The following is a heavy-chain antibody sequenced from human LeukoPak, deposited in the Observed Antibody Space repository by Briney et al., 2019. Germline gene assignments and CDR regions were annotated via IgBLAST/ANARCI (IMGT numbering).Heavy chain of an antibody. D-gene: IGHD3-10*01. CDR3: ARDRGTRGDGSIAGSFDY. CDR2: IWYDGSNA. CDR1: GFTFRSYG. V-gene: IGHV3-33*01. Sequence: GGSLRLSCVASGFTFRSYGIHWVRQAPGKGLEWVVIIWYDGSNAEYADSVKGRFTISRDNSKNTVYLEMNSPRVEDTAVYYCARDRGTRGDGSIAGSFDYWGRGSLVTVSS. J-gene: IGHJ4*02.